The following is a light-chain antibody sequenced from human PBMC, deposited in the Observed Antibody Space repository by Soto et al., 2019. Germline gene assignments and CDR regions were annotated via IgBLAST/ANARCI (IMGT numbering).Light chain of an antibody. V-gene: IGKV3-11*01. CDR1: QSVSSS. CDR3: QQRSKWPPEVP. J-gene: IGKJ3*01. Sequence: EIVLTQSPDTLSLSPGERATLSYRASQSVSSSLAWYQQKPGQAPRLLIYDASNRATGIPARFSGSGSGTDFTLTISSLEPEYFAVYYCQQRSKWPPEVPFGPGTREDI. CDR2: DAS.